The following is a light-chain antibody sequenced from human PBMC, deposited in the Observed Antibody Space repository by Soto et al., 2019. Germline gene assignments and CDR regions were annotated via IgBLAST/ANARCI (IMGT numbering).Light chain of an antibody. CDR1: RSNIGAGYT. J-gene: IGLJ2*01. CDR2: RNS. V-gene: IGLV1-40*01. CDR3: QSYDSSLRGSV. Sequence: QSVLTQPPSVSGAPGQRVTISCTGSRSNIGAGYTVHWYQQLPGTAPKLLIYRNSNRPSGVPDRFSGSKSGTSASLAITGLQAEDEADYYCQSYDSSLRGSVFGGGTKLTVL.